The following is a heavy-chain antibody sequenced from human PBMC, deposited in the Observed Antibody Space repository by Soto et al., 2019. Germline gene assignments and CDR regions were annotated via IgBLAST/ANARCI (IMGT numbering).Heavy chain of an antibody. J-gene: IGHJ4*02. CDR1: GCNFVDYG. CDR2: INWNGGSI. V-gene: IGHV3-20*04. CDR3: ARGYNWNFDY. D-gene: IGHD1-1*01. Sequence: PVVPLRHPWAASGCNFVDYGMSWVRQAQGKGLEWVSGINWNGGSIGYADSVKGRLTISRDNAKNSLYLQMNSLRAEDTALYYCARGYNWNFDYWGQGTLVTVSS.